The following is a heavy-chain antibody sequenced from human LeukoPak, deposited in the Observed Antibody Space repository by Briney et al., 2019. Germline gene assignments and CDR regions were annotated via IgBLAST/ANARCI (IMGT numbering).Heavy chain of an antibody. V-gene: IGHV3-7*03. D-gene: IGHD5-18*01. J-gene: IGHJ6*02. CDR1: GFTFSSYL. Sequence: GSLKLFCAASGFTFSSYLISLVRPAPGEGLEWGAHIKQSGSEKYYADSVKGRFTISRDNAKNSLYLQMNSLRAEDTAVYYCARDRVQLWLQDYYYGMDVWGQGTTVTVSS. CDR2: IKQSGSEK. CDR3: ARDRVQLWLQDYYYGMDV.